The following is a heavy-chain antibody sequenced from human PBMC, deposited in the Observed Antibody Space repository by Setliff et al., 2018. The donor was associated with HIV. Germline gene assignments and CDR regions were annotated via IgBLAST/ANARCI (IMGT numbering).Heavy chain of an antibody. CDR2: IYHTGST. CDR3: ARGIDSSGYHGDY. J-gene: IGHJ4*02. D-gene: IGHD3-22*01. Sequence: SETLSLTCAVSGYSISSGYYWGWIRQPPGKGLEWIGSIYHTGSTYYNPSLKSRVTISVDTSKNQFSLKLSSVTAADTAVYYCARGIDSSGYHGDYWGQGTLVTVSS. V-gene: IGHV4-38-2*01. CDR1: GYSISSGYY.